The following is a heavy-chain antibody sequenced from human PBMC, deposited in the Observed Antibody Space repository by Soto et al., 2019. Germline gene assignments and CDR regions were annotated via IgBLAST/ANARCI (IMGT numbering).Heavy chain of an antibody. CDR2: TYYRSKWYN. CDR1: GDSVSSNSAA. Sequence: QSQTLSLTCAISGDSVSSNSAAWNWIRQSPSRGLEWLGRTYYRSKWYNDYAVSVKSRITINPDTSKNQFSLQLNSVTPEDTAVYYCARGGHSSSSRLDYYYYMDVWGKGTTVTVSS. V-gene: IGHV6-1*01. CDR3: ARGGHSSSSRLDYYYYMDV. J-gene: IGHJ6*03. D-gene: IGHD6-6*01.